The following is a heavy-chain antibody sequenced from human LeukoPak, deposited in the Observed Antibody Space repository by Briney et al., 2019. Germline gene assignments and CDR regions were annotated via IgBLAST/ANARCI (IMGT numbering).Heavy chain of an antibody. J-gene: IGHJ6*03. D-gene: IGHD3/OR15-3a*01. Sequence: ASVKVSCKASGYTFTDYYMHWVRQAPGQGLEWMGWINPNSGGTNYAQKFQGRVTMTRDTSISTAYMELSRLRSDDTAVYYCAREEVGAYYDFSARPRIANYYYYYYMDVWGKGTTVTVSS. CDR1: GYTFTDYY. V-gene: IGHV1-2*02. CDR2: INPNSGGT. CDR3: AREEVGAYYDFSARPRIANYYYYYYMDV.